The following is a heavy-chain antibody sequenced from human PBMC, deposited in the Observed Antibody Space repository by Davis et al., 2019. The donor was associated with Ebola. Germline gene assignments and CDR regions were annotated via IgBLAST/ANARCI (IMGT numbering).Heavy chain of an antibody. V-gene: IGHV3-7*01. D-gene: IGHD3-9*01. J-gene: IGHJ5*02. CDR1: GFTFSGSA. Sequence: GGSLRLSCAASGFTFSGSAMHWVRQAPGKGLEWVANIKQDGSEKYYVDSVKGRFTISRDNAKNSLYLQMNSLRAEDTAVYYCARGVMDDWFLGWFDPWGQGTLVTVSS. CDR3: ARGVMDDWFLGWFDP. CDR2: IKQDGSEK.